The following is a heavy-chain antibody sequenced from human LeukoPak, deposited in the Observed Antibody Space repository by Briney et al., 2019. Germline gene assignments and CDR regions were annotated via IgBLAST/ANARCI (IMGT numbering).Heavy chain of an antibody. CDR3: ARGMVHWYFDL. V-gene: IGHV4-39*07. D-gene: IGHD3-10*01. CDR2: IYYRGST. J-gene: IGHJ2*01. Sequence: PSETLSLTCTVSGGSMNTSIYYWGWIRQPPGKGLEWIGSIYYRGSTYYNPSLKSRVTISVDTSKKQFSLKLSSVTAADTAVYYCARGMVHWYFDLWGRGTLVTVSS. CDR1: GGSMNTSIYY.